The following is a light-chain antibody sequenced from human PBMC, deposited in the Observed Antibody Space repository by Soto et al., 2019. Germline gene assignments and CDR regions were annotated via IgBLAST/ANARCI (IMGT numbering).Light chain of an antibody. J-gene: IGLJ1*01. Sequence: QSALTQPASVSGSPGQSISISCTGTSSDVGAYNFVSWYQQHPDKAPKLVIFDVNNRPSGVSNRFSGSKSGNTASLTISGLRAEDEADYYCTSYTSISTYVFGTGTKSPS. CDR3: TSYTSISTYV. CDR1: SSDVGAYNF. CDR2: DVN. V-gene: IGLV2-14*01.